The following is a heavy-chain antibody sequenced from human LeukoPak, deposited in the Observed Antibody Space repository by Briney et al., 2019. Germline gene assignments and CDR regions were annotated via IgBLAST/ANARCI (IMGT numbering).Heavy chain of an antibody. V-gene: IGHV1-69*05. D-gene: IGHD6-19*01. CDR3: ARGAHIAVAGPDHFDY. CDR2: IIPIFGTA. CDR1: GGTFSSYA. J-gene: IGHJ4*02. Sequence: SVKVSCKASGGTFSSYAISWVRQAPGQGLEWMGGIIPIFGTANYAQKFQGRATITTDESTSTAYMELSSLRSEDTAVYYCARGAHIAVAGPDHFDYWGQGTLVTVSS.